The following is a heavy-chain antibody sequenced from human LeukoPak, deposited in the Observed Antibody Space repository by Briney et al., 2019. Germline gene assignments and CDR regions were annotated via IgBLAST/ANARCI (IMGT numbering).Heavy chain of an antibody. V-gene: IGHV3-33*01. D-gene: IGHD6-19*01. CDR3: ARIPGIAVAGSPPTYYYGMDV. Sequence: GSLRLSCAASGFPFSSYGMHWVRQAPGKGLGWVAVIWYDGSNKYYADSVKGRFTISRDNSKNTLYLQMNSLRAEDTAVYYCARIPGIAVAGSPPTYYYGMDVWGQGTTVTVSS. CDR1: GFPFSSYG. J-gene: IGHJ6*02. CDR2: IWYDGSNK.